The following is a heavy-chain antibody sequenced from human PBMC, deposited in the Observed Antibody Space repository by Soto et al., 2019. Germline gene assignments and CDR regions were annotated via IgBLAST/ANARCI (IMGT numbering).Heavy chain of an antibody. CDR2: INPSSGRT. Sequence: ASVKVSCKASGYTFTSYSMHWVRQAPGQGLEWMGIINPSSGRTSYAQNIQGRVTMTSDTSTSIVYMEMSSLKSEDTAVYYCARDHNFGFILYAMDVWGQGTTVTVS. CDR1: GYTFTSYS. V-gene: IGHV1-46*01. J-gene: IGHJ6*02. CDR3: ARDHNFGFILYAMDV. D-gene: IGHD2-15*01.